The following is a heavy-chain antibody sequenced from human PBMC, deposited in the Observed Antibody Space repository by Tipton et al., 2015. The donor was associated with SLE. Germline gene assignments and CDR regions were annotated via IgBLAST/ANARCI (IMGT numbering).Heavy chain of an antibody. V-gene: IGHV3-33*01. CDR2: IWYDGSNK. J-gene: IGHJ4*02. CDR1: GFTFSSYG. D-gene: IGHD3-22*01. CDR3: ARDATNYYYDSSGYFDY. Sequence: SLRLSCAASGFTFSSYGMHWVRQAPGKGLEWVAVIWYDGSNKYYADSVKGRFTISRDNSKNTLYLQMNSLRAEDTAVHYCARDATNYYYDSSGYFDYWGQGTLVTVSS.